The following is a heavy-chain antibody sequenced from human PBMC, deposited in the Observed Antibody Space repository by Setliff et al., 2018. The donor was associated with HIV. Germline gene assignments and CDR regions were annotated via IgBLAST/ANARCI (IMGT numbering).Heavy chain of an antibody. Sequence: ASVKVSCKASGYTFTAYYIHWVRQAPGQGLEWMGRIYPNSGGTNFAQKFQGRVTMTRDTSISTAYMELSRLTSDDTAMYFCARESTVVLGDDVDNYHYSYMDVWGKVTTVTAP. D-gene: IGHD3-16*01. CDR2: IYPNSGGT. J-gene: IGHJ6*03. V-gene: IGHV1-2*06. CDR3: ARESTVVLGDDVDNYHYSYMDV. CDR1: GYTFTAYY.